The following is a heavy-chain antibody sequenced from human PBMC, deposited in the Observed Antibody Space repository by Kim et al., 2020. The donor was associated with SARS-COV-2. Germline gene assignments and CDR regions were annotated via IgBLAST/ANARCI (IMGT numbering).Heavy chain of an antibody. V-gene: IGHV3-9*01. D-gene: IGHD1-26*01. CDR1: GFTFDDYA. CDR2: IIWNSGSI. J-gene: IGHJ4*02. Sequence: GGSLRLSCAASGFTFDDYAMHWVRQAPGKGLEWVSGIIWNSGSIGYADSVKGRFTISRDNAKNSLYLQMNSLRAEDTALYYCAKDISGGSYSIDYWGQGTLVTVSS. CDR3: AKDISGGSYSIDY.